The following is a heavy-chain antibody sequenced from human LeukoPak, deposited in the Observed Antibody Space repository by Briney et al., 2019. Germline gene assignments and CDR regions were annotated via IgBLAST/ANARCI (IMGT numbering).Heavy chain of an antibody. CDR1: GGTFSSYA. J-gene: IGHJ5*02. V-gene: IGHV1-69*04. CDR3: ASSVYYDFWSGLFDP. Sequence: GASVKVSYKASGGTFSSYAISWVRQAPGQGLEWVGRIIPILGIANYAQKFQGRVTITADKSTSTAYMELSSLRSEDTAVYYCASSVYYDFWSGLFDPWGQGTLVTVSS. D-gene: IGHD3-3*01. CDR2: IIPILGIA.